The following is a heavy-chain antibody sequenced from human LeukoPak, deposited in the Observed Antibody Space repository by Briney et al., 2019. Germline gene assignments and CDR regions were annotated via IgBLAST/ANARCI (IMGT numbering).Heavy chain of an antibody. V-gene: IGHV3-7*01. CDR3: ARGGSYFDY. J-gene: IGHJ4*02. CDR1: AFTFNNYW. Sequence: PGGSLRLSCAASAFTFNNYWMSWVRQAPGKGLEWVANIKQDGSEKYYVDSVKGRFTISRDNAKNSLYVQMNSLRAADTAVYYCARGGSYFDYWGQGTLVTVSS. D-gene: IGHD2-15*01. CDR2: IKQDGSEK.